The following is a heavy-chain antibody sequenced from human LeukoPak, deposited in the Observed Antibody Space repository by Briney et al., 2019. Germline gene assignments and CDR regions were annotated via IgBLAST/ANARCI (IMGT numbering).Heavy chain of an antibody. Sequence: SETLSLTCTVSGGSISSYYWSWIRQPPGKGLEWIGYIYYSGSTNYNPSLKSRVTISVDTSKNQFSLKLSSVTAADTAVYYCARHLMITFGGVIVIRGWYFDYWGQGTLVTVSS. CDR1: GGSISSYY. J-gene: IGHJ4*02. V-gene: IGHV4-59*01. CDR2: IYYSGST. D-gene: IGHD3-16*02. CDR3: ARHLMITFGGVIVIRGWYFDY.